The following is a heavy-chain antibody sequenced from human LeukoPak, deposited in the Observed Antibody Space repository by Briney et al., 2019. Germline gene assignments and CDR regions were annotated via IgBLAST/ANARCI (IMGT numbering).Heavy chain of an antibody. J-gene: IGHJ4*02. CDR3: ARQRGDYYDSSGRFDY. D-gene: IGHD3-22*01. CDR1: VDSISRINYY. V-gene: IGHV4-39*01. Sequence: TSETLSLTCTASVDSISRINYYCGWIRQPPAKVLEWNGSIYYSGSTYYNPSLKSQVTISVDTSKNQYSLKLSSVTAADTAVYYCARQRGDYYDSSGRFDYWGQGTLVTVSS. CDR2: IYYSGST.